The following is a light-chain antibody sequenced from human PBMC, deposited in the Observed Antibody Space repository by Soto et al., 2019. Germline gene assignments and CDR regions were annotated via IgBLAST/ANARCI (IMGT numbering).Light chain of an antibody. CDR3: QQYHNWPQT. CDR2: DAS. J-gene: IGKJ1*01. V-gene: IGKV3D-15*01. Sequence: EITLTQSPATLSVSAGDRATITCRASQSVSSCLAWYQQKPGQAPTLVIFDASRMDTGIPARFSGSGSGTEFTLTISSLQSEDFAAYYCQQYHNWPQTFGQGTKVDIK. CDR1: QSVSSC.